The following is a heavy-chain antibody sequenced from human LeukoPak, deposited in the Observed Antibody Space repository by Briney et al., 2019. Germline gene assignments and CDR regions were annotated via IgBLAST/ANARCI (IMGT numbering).Heavy chain of an antibody. V-gene: IGHV4-38-2*02. Sequence: SETLSLTCTVSDYSISNTYYWGWIRQSPGKGLEWIGNIHHSGDTNYNPSLKSRVSISMDASKNQFSLKLTSLKAADTAVYYCARDRTTWGRMGYWGQGTLVTVSS. CDR1: DYSISNTYY. J-gene: IGHJ4*02. CDR3: ARDRTTWGRMGY. D-gene: IGHD1-14*01. CDR2: IHHSGDT.